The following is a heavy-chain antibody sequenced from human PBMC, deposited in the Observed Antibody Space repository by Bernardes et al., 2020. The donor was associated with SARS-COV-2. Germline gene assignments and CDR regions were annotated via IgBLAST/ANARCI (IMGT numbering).Heavy chain of an antibody. CDR2: ISYDGSNK. V-gene: IGHV3-30-3*01. Sequence: GGSLRLSCAASGFTFSSYAMHWVRQAPGKGLEWVAVISYDGSNKYYADSVKGRFTISRDNSKNTLYLQMNSLRAEDTAVYYCARDEWNYGIFGVLQGAGFDYWGQGTLVTVSS. CDR3: ARDEWNYGIFGVLQGAGFDY. J-gene: IGHJ4*02. CDR1: GFTFSSYA. D-gene: IGHD1-7*01.